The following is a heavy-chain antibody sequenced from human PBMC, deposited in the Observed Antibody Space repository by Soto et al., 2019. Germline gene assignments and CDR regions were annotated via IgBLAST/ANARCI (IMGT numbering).Heavy chain of an antibody. D-gene: IGHD7-27*01. Sequence: GGSLRLSCAASGFTFSSYSMNWVRQAPGKGLEWVSSISSSSSYIYYADSVKGRFTISRDNAKNSLYLQMNSLRAEDTAVYYCARVSILTGSDFDLWGRGTLVTVSS. V-gene: IGHV3-21*01. CDR3: ARVSILTGSDFDL. CDR1: GFTFSSYS. CDR2: ISSSSSYI. J-gene: IGHJ2*01.